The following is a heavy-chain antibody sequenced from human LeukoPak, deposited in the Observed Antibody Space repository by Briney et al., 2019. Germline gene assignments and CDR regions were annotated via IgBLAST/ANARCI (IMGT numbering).Heavy chain of an antibody. CDR2: ISGYNGNT. D-gene: IGHD6-13*01. J-gene: IGHJ4*02. V-gene: IGHV1-18*01. CDR3: ALIPGGSWAFDY. Sequence: EASVKVSCKASGYSFTSYGISWVRQAPGQGLEWMGWISGYNGNTNYAQRLQGRVTMTTDTSTSTAYMELRSLSSDDTAVYYCALIPGGSWAFDYWGQGTLVTVSS. CDR1: GYSFTSYG.